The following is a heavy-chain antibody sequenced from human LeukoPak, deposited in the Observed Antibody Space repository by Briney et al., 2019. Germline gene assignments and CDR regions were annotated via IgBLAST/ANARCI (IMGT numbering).Heavy chain of an antibody. CDR1: GYSFTTYW. CDR3: ARPCGYSGYDCFDY. V-gene: IGHV5-51*01. D-gene: IGHD5-12*01. Sequence: GESLKISCKGSGYSFTTYWIGWVRQTPGKGLEWMGIVYPGDSDTRYSPSFQGQVTISADKSISTAYLQWSSLKASDTAMYYCARPCGYSGYDCFDYWGQGTLVTVSS. J-gene: IGHJ4*02. CDR2: VYPGDSDT.